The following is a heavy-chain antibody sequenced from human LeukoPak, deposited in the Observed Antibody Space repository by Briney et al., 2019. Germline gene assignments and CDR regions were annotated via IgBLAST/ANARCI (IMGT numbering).Heavy chain of an antibody. CDR2: IYYSGST. J-gene: IGHJ5*02. V-gene: IGHV4-39*01. CDR3: ARRLTYSSGWYHWFDP. D-gene: IGHD6-19*01. Sequence: SETLSLTCTVSGGSISSSSYYWGWIRQPPGKGLEWIGSIYYSGSTYYNPPLKSRVTISVDTSKNQFSLKLSSVTAADTAVYYCARRLTYSSGWYHWFDPWGQGTLVTVSS. CDR1: GGSISSSSYY.